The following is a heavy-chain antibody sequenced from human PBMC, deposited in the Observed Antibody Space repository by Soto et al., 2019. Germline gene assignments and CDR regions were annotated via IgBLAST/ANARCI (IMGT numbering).Heavy chain of an antibody. CDR3: ARGLSWNYFQSSDY. CDR2: ISSTSGYI. V-gene: IGHV3-21*01. Sequence: GGSLRLSCAASGFTFSTYSMNWVRQAPGKGLEWVSSISSTSGYIYYADSVRGRFTISRDNAKNSLYLQMNSLRGEDTAVYYCARGLSWNYFQSSDYWGQGTLVTVSS. J-gene: IGHJ4*02. D-gene: IGHD1-7*01. CDR1: GFTFSTYS.